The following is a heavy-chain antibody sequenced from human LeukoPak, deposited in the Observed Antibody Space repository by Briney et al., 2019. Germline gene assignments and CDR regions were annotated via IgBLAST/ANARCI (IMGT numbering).Heavy chain of an antibody. CDR1: GFTFSNYM. J-gene: IGHJ4*02. V-gene: IGHV3-74*01. CDR2: IKSDGITI. Sequence: GGSLRLSCAASGFTFSNYMMHWVRQAPGKGLVWVSRIKSDGITITYAGSVKGRFTISRDNAKNTLYLQMNSLRAEDTAVYYCLRDLNWSLDQWGQGTLVTVSS. D-gene: IGHD1-20*01. CDR3: LRDLNWSLDQ.